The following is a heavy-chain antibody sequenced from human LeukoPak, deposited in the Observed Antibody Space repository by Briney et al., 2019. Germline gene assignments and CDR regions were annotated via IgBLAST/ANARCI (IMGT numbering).Heavy chain of an antibody. CDR3: ARAGTGYHDDY. CDR1: GYTFANYY. Sequence: GASVKVSCKASGYTFANYYIHLVRQAPGQGLEWMGLINPSGGSTNYAQKFQGRVTMTRDTSTSTAYMELRSLRSDDTAVYYCARAGTGYHDDYWGQGTLVTVSS. D-gene: IGHD6-13*01. CDR2: INPSGGST. J-gene: IGHJ4*02. V-gene: IGHV1-46*01.